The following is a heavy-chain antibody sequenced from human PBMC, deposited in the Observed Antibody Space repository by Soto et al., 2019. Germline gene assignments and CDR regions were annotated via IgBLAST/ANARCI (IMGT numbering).Heavy chain of an antibody. CDR2: IYYSGNT. V-gene: IGHV4-30-4*01. J-gene: IGHJ6*02. Sequence: QVQLQESGPGLVKPSQTLSLTCSVSGGSISSGYYYWSWIRQPPGKGLEWIGNIYYSGNTYYNPSLKSRLIISIDTSQNQFSLKVGSVTAADTAVYYCASSSLYAMDVWGQGTTVTVSS. CDR1: GGSISSGYYY. CDR3: ASSSLYAMDV.